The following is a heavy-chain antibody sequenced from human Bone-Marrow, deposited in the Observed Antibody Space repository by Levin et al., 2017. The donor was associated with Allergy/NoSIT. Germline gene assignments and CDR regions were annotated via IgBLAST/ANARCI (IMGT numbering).Heavy chain of an antibody. CDR3: ARGNIFRFLAWPQDH. CDR2: LSYDGSLE. CDR1: GFTLSNFG. V-gene: IGHV3-33*05. D-gene: IGHD3-3*01. Sequence: QAGGSLRLSCAASGFTLSNFGMHWVRQAPGKGLEWVAFLSYDGSLENYADSVKGRFIISRDNSKSTLYLQLNSLRAEDTAVYYCARGNIFRFLAWPQDHWGQGTLVTVSS. J-gene: IGHJ4*02.